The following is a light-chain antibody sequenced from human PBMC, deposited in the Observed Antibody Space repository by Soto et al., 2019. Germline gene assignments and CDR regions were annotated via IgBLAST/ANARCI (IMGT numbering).Light chain of an antibody. CDR1: QSISSW. CDR2: KAS. CDR3: QEYSTHYRT. V-gene: IGKV1-5*03. Sequence: DIQMTQSPSTLSASVGDRVTITCRASQSISSWLAWYQQKPGKAPNLLLYKASSLESGVPSRFSGSGSGTEFTRSISSLQPDDFATYDCQEYSTHYRTFGQGTKVEIK. J-gene: IGKJ1*01.